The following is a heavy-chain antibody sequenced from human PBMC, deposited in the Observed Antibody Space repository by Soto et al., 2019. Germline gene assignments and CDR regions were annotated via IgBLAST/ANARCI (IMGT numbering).Heavy chain of an antibody. CDR2: IYYRGST. Sequence: SETLSLTCTVSGGSISSRSYYWGWIRQPPWKGLEWIGRIYYRGSTYYNPSLKSRVTISVDTSKNQFSLKLSSVTAADTAVYYCARRIAVAGTDYYYYYGMDVWGQGTTVS. CDR3: ARRIAVAGTDYYYYYGMDV. D-gene: IGHD6-19*01. V-gene: IGHV4-39*01. J-gene: IGHJ6*02. CDR1: GGSISSRSYY.